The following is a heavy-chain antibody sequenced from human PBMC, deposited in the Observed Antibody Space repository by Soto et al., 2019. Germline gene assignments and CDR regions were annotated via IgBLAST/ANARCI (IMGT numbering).Heavy chain of an antibody. CDR3: AREVR. J-gene: IGHJ4*02. CDR2: IKEDGTEK. Sequence: GGSLRLSCVGSGYTFSRYWMSWLRQAPGKGPEWVASIKEDGTEKHFEDSVEGRFTISRNNAMRSLFLEMNSLRVEDTAVYYCAREVRWGQGTLVTVSS. V-gene: IGHV3-7*01. CDR1: GYTFSRYW.